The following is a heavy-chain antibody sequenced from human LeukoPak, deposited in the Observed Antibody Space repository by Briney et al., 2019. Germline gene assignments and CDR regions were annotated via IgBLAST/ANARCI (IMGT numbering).Heavy chain of an antibody. J-gene: IGHJ3*02. CDR2: IKQDGSEK. V-gene: IGHV3-7*01. Sequence: PGGSLRLSCAASGFTFSSYWMSWVRQAPGKGLEWVANIKQDGSEKYYMDSVKGRFTISRDNAKNSLYLQMNSLRAEDTAVYYCARDWGVPAALDAFDIWGQGTMVTVSS. D-gene: IGHD2-2*01. CDR1: GFTFSSYW. CDR3: ARDWGVPAALDAFDI.